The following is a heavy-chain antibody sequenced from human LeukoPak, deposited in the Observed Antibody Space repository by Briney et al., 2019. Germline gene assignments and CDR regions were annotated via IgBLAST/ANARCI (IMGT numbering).Heavy chain of an antibody. CDR1: GGSISSGGYY. CDR2: IYYSGST. CDR3: AKDRWLSGSESSSFDY. Sequence: SQTLSLTCTVSGGSISSGGYYWSWIRQHPGKGLEWIGYIYYSGSTYYNPSLKSRVTISVDTSKNQFSLKLSSVTAADTAVYFCAKDRWLSGSESSSFDYWGQGTLVTVSS. D-gene: IGHD1-26*01. V-gene: IGHV4-31*03. J-gene: IGHJ4*02.